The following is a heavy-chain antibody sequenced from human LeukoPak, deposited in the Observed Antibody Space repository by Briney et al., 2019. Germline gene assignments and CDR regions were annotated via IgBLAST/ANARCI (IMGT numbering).Heavy chain of an antibody. CDR3: AQEGDGSGWYGGYFDY. V-gene: IGHV3-23*01. CDR2: ISGSGGST. Sequence: HGGSLRLSCAASGFTFSSYAMRWVRQAPGKGLEWVSAISGSGGSTYYADSVKGRFTISRDNSKNTLYLQMNSLRAEDTAVYYCAQEGDGSGWYGGYFDYWGQGTLVTVSS. J-gene: IGHJ4*02. CDR1: GFTFSSYA. D-gene: IGHD6-19*01.